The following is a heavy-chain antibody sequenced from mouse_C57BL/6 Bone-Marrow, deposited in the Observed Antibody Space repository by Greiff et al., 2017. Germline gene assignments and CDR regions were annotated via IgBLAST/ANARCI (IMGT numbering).Heavy chain of an antibody. CDR2: IHPNSGST. CDR1: GYTFTSYW. J-gene: IGHJ4*01. CDR3: ARGDDAYDGAMDY. V-gene: IGHV1-64*01. Sequence: VQLQQPGAELVKPGASVKLSCKASGYTFTSYWMHWVKQRPGQGLEWIGMIHPNSGSTNYNEKFKSKATLTVDKSSSTAYMQLSSLTSEDSAVYYCARGDDAYDGAMDYWGQGTSVTVSS. D-gene: IGHD2-3*01.